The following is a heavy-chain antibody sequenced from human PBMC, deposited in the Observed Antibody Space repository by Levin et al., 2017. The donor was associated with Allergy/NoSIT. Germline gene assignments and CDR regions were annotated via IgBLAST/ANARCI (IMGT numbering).Heavy chain of an antibody. J-gene: IGHJ4*02. CDR1: GFTFSSYA. Sequence: ETLSLTCAASGFTFSSYAMSWVRQAPGKGLEWVSAISGSGGSTYYADSVKGRFTISRDNSKNTLYLQMNSLRAEDTAVYYCAKKPPAGYSGYDHYFDYWGQGTLVTVSS. V-gene: IGHV3-23*01. CDR2: ISGSGGST. CDR3: AKKPPAGYSGYDHYFDY. D-gene: IGHD5-12*01.